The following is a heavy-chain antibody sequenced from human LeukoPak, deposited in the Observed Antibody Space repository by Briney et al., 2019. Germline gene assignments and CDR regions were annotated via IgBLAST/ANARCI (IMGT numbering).Heavy chain of an antibody. D-gene: IGHD3-16*01. CDR3: ARHVSGGEYMDV. CDR2: IYYSGST. V-gene: IGHV4-39*01. Sequence: PSETLSLTCTVSGGSISSSSYYWGWIRQPPGKGLEWIGSIYYSGSTYYNPSLKSRVTISVDTSKNQFSLKLSSVTAADTAVYYCARHVSGGEYMDVWGKGTTVTVSS. CDR1: GGSISSSSYY. J-gene: IGHJ6*03.